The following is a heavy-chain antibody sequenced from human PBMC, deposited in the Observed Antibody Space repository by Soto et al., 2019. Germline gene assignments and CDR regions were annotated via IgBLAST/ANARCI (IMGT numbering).Heavy chain of an antibody. D-gene: IGHD5-12*01. Sequence: ASVKVSCKASGYTFTSYGISWVRQAPGQGLEWMGWISAYNGNTNYAQKLQGRVTMTTDTSTSTAYMELRSLRSDDTAVYYCAREGLRGYSGYDPNYYFDYWGQGTLVTVSS. CDR3: AREGLRGYSGYDPNYYFDY. CDR2: ISAYNGNT. J-gene: IGHJ4*02. CDR1: GYTFTSYG. V-gene: IGHV1-18*01.